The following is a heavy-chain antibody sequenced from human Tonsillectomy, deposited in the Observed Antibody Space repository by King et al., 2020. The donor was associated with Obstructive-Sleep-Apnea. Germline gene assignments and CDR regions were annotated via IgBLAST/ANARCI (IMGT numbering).Heavy chain of an antibody. Sequence: VQLVESGGGLVQPGGSLRLSCAASGFTFSSYAMSWVRQAPGKGLEWVSAISGSGGSTDYADSVKGRFTISRDNSKNTLYLQMNSLRAEDTAVYSCANGGSDPKRFDYWGQGTLVTVSS. J-gene: IGHJ4*02. V-gene: IGHV3-23*04. CDR3: ANGGSDPKRFDY. CDR2: ISGSGGST. D-gene: IGHD1-26*01. CDR1: GFTFSSYA.